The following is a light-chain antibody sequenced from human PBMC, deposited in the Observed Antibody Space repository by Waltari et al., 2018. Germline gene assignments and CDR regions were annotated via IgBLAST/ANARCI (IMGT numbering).Light chain of an antibody. Sequence: DIQMTQSPSSLSAAVGDGITITCRASQTIETYLNWYQQKPGKAPKLLIYGASNLQSGVPSRFSGSGSGTDFTLTISSLQAEDFATYYCQQSYSTPRTFGGGTKVDMK. V-gene: IGKV1-39*01. J-gene: IGKJ4*02. CDR2: GAS. CDR1: QTIETY. CDR3: QQSYSTPRT.